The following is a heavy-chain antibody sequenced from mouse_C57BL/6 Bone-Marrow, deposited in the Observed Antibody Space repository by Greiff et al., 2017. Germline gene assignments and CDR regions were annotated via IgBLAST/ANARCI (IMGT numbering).Heavy chain of an antibody. CDR1: GFTFSDYG. J-gene: IGHJ4*01. Sequence: EVMLVESGGGLVKPGGSLKLSCAASGFTFSDYGMHWVRQAPEKGLEWVAYISSGSSTIYYADTVKGRFTISRDNAKNTLFLQMTSLRSADTAMYYCARRSTMITTRYYAMDYWGQGTSVTVSS. CDR3: ARRSTMITTRYYAMDY. D-gene: IGHD2-4*01. CDR2: ISSGSSTI. V-gene: IGHV5-17*01.